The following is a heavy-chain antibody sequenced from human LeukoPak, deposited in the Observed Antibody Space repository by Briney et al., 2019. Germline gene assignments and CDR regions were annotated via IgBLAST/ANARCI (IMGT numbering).Heavy chain of an antibody. J-gene: IGHJ3*02. CDR1: GFTFSDFW. V-gene: IGHV3-9*01. Sequence: GGSLRLSCAASGFTFSDFWMHWVRQAPGKGLEWVSGISWNSGSIGYADSVKGRFTNSRDNAKNSLYLQMNSLRAEDTALYYCAKVWEKVSNMVYDAFDIWGQGTMVTVSS. CDR2: ISWNSGSI. D-gene: IGHD1-26*01. CDR3: AKVWEKVSNMVYDAFDI.